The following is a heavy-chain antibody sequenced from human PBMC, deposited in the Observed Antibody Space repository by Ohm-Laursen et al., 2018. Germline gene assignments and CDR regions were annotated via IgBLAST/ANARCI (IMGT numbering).Heavy chain of an antibody. CDR3: VRAQSSSLFDS. Sequence: SDTLSLTCSVSGDSISGYYWNWIRQPAGKGLEWIGRIFTSGSTNYNPSLKSRVTMSVDTSNNQFSLKVSSVTAADTAVYYCVRAQSSSLFDSWGQGTLVTVSS. D-gene: IGHD6-6*01. CDR2: IFTSGST. J-gene: IGHJ4*02. CDR1: GDSISGYY. V-gene: IGHV4-4*07.